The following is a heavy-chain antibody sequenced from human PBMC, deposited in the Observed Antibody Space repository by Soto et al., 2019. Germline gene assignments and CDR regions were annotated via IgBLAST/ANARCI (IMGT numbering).Heavy chain of an antibody. V-gene: IGHV4-31*03. CDR2: IYYSGNT. D-gene: IGHD3-22*01. CDR1: GGSMSSGAYY. CDR3: ASTYSGYLDD. J-gene: IGHJ4*02. Sequence: SETLSLTCTVSGGSMSSGAYYWSWIRQHPGKGLEWIAYIYYSGNTYYNPSLRSRITISLDTSKNQFSLKLTSVTDADTAVYYCASTYSGYLDDWGEGTMVTV.